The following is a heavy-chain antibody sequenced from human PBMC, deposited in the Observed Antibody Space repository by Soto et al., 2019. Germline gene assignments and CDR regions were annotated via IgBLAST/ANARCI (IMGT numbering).Heavy chain of an antibody. CDR1: GYTFTSYG. CDR2: ISAYNGNT. V-gene: IGHV1-18*01. Sequence: GASVKVSCKASGYTFTSYGISWVRQSPGQGLEWMGWISAYNGNTNYAQKLQGRVTMTTDTSTSTASMELRSLRSDDTAVYYCAKEYSSGSHDPFDIWGQGKMVTVSS. J-gene: IGHJ3*02. CDR3: AKEYSSGSHDPFDI. D-gene: IGHD6-19*01.